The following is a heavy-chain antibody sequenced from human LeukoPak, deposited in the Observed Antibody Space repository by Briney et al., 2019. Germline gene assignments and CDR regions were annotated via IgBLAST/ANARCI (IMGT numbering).Heavy chain of an antibody. CDR3: ARGSHWLLQTIDY. D-gene: IGHD3-22*01. CDR2: IYHSGST. CDR1: GGSISSGGYS. V-gene: IGHV4-30-2*01. Sequence: PSETLSLTCAVSGGSISSGGYSWSWIRQPPGKGLEGIGYIYHSGSTYYNPSLKSRVTISVDRSKNQFSLKLSSVTAADTAVYYCARGSHWLLQTIDYWGQGTLVTVSS. J-gene: IGHJ4*02.